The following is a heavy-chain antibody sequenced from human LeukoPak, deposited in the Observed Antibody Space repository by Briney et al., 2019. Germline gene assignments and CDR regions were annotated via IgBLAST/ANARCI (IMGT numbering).Heavy chain of an antibody. D-gene: IGHD3-10*01. CDR2: VKSKTDGGTA. Sequence: GGSLRLSCAASGFTFSSYSMNWVRQAPGKGLEWVGRVKSKTDGGTADYGAPVKGRFTISRDDSKDTLYLQVNSLKTEDTAVYYCTTGLMWFGELPYYYYMDVWGRGTTVTISS. J-gene: IGHJ6*03. CDR3: TTGLMWFGELPYYYYMDV. CDR1: GFTFSSYS. V-gene: IGHV3-15*01.